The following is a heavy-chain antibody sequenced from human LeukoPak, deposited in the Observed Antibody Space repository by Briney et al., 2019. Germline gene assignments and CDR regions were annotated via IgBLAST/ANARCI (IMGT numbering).Heavy chain of an antibody. CDR3: ATVGLLVGATYFDY. CDR1: GYTLTELS. V-gene: IGHV1-24*01. Sequence: ASVKVSCKVSGYTLTELSMHWVRQAPGKGLEWMRGFDPEDGETIYAQKFQGRVTMTEDTSTDTAYMELSSLRSEDTAVYYCATVGLLVGATYFDYWGQGTLVTVSS. CDR2: FDPEDGET. J-gene: IGHJ4*02. D-gene: IGHD1-26*01.